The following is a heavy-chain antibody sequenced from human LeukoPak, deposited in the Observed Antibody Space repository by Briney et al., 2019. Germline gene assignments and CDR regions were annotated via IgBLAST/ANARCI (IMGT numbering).Heavy chain of an antibody. CDR2: IRSKANSYAT. CDR1: GFTFSGSA. V-gene: IGHV3-73*01. D-gene: IGHD5-12*01. Sequence: GGSLRLSCAASGFTFSGSAMHWVRLASGKGLEWVGRIRSKANSYATAYAASVKGRFTISRDDSKNTAYLQMNSLKTEDTAVYYCARGPSGYHNTGGQGTLVTVSS. J-gene: IGHJ4*02. CDR3: ARGPSGYHNT.